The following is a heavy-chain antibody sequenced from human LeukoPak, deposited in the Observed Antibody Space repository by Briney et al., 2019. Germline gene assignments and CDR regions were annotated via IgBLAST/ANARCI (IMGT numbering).Heavy chain of an antibody. CDR1: GYTFTGYY. CDR2: ISTYNGNT. Sequence: ASVKVSCKASGYTFTGYYMHWVRQAPGQGLEWMGWISTYNGNTNSAQKLQGRVTMTTDTSTSTAYMELRSLRSDDTAMYYCARDRYYYGSGSSKSVDYWGQGTLVTVSS. J-gene: IGHJ4*02. CDR3: ARDRYYYGSGSSKSVDY. D-gene: IGHD3-10*01. V-gene: IGHV1-18*04.